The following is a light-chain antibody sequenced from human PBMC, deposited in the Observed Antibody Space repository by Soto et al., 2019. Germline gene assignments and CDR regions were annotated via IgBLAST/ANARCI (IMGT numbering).Light chain of an antibody. J-gene: IGLJ1*01. Sequence: QSVLAQPASVSGSPGQPITICCTGTSSDVGGYNYVSWHQQHPGKAPKLMIYDVSNRPSGVSNRFSGSKSGNTASLTISGLQAEDEADYYCSSYTSSSTLPYVFGTGTKVTVL. CDR2: DVS. V-gene: IGLV2-14*01. CDR1: SSDVGGYNY. CDR3: SSYTSSSTLPYV.